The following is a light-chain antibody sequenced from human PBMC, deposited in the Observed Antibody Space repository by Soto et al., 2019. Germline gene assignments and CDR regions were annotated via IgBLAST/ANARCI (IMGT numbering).Light chain of an antibody. CDR1: SSDVGGYNY. CDR2: DVT. J-gene: IGLJ1*01. CDR3: GSYRISTAV. Sequence: QSGLPPPASVASSPGRSITICCTGTSSDVGGYNYVSWYQQYPGKAPKLMIYDVTNRPSGVSNRFSGSKSGNTASLTISGLQADEEADYYCGSYRISTAVFGTGTKATAL. V-gene: IGLV2-14*01.